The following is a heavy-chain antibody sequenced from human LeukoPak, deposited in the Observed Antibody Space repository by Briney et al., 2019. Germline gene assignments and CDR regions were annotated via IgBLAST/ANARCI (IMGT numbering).Heavy chain of an antibody. CDR3: ARDRSSSSDPFDY. J-gene: IGHJ4*02. D-gene: IGHD6-6*01. CDR1: GYSISSGYY. V-gene: IGHV4-38-2*02. Sequence: KSSETLSLTCTVSGYSISSGYYWGWIRQPPGKGLEWIGEFSHTGSPIYNPSLKSRVNISIDTSKNQFSLRLTSVTAADTAVYYCARDRSSSSDPFDYWGQGTLVTVSS. CDR2: FSHTGSP.